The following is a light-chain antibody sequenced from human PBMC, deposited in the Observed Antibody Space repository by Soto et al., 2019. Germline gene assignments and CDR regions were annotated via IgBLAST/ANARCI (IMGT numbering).Light chain of an antibody. Sequence: QSVLTQPASVSGSPGQSITISCTGTSSDVGSSNLVSWYQQHPGKAPKVMIYEVNKRPSGVSNRFSGSKSGNTASLTISGLQAEDEADYYCCSYGGGSTFVVVFGGGTQLTVL. CDR1: SSDVGSSNL. V-gene: IGLV2-23*02. CDR2: EVN. CDR3: CSYGGGSTFVVV. J-gene: IGLJ2*01.